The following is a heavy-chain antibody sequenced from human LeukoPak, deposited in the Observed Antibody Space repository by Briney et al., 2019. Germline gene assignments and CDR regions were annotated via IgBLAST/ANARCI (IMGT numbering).Heavy chain of an antibody. D-gene: IGHD6-19*01. V-gene: IGHV3-23*01. CDR2: ISGSGGST. J-gene: IGHJ4*02. CDR3: AKDQERSVAGTAAYDY. CDR1: GFTFSSYG. Sequence: GGSLRLSCAASGFTFSSYGMSWARQAPGKGLEWVSAISGSGGSTYYADSVKGRFTISRDNSKNTLYLQMNSLRAEDTAVYYCAKDQERSVAGTAAYDYWGQGTLVTVSS.